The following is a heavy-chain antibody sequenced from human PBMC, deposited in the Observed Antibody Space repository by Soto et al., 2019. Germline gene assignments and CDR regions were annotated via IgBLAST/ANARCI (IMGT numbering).Heavy chain of an antibody. J-gene: IGHJ3*02. CDR3: TRDTYGGGI. V-gene: IGHV4-59*11. CDR2: IYYSGST. D-gene: IGHD4-17*01. CDR1: GGYSIDLG. Sequence: LSKTVAGGYSIDLGGSWIRKPPGKGLEWIGYIYYSGSTNYNPSLQSRVTISVDTSNIQFSLRLSSVTAADTAVYYCTRDTYGGGIWGQGTMVTVSS.